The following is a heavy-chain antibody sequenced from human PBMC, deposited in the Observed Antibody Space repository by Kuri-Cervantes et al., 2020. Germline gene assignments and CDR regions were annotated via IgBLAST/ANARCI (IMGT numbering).Heavy chain of an antibody. D-gene: IGHD3-22*01. Sequence: SVKVSCKASGYTFTYRYLHWVRQARGQRLEWIGWIVVGSGNTNYAQKFQERVTITRDMSISTAYMELSSLRSEDTAVFYCAADSGLDLSGYNFDYWGQGTLVTVSS. J-gene: IGHJ4*02. CDR1: GYTFTYRY. CDR3: AADSGLDLSGYNFDY. V-gene: IGHV1-58*01. CDR2: IVVGSGNT.